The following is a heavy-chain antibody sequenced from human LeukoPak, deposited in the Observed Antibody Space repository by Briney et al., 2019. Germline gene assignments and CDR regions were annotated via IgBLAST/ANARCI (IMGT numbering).Heavy chain of an antibody. V-gene: IGHV1-8*01. Sequence: ASVKVSCKASGYTFTSYDINWVRQATGQGLEWMGWMNPNSGNTGYAQKFQGRVTMTRNTSISTAYMELSSLRSEDTAVYYCAREAGYDSSGYYSPTLGYWGQGTLVTVSS. CDR3: AREAGYDSSGYYSPTLGY. J-gene: IGHJ4*02. CDR2: MNPNSGNT. CDR1: GYTFTSYD. D-gene: IGHD3-22*01.